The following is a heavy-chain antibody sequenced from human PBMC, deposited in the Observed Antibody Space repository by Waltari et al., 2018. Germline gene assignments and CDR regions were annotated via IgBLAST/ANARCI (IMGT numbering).Heavy chain of an antibody. CDR1: GGPISSSY. Sequence: QVQLQESGPGLVKPSETLSLTCTVSGGPISSSYWSWPRQPAGKGLEWIGRIYTSGSTNYNPSLKSRVTMSVDTSKNQFSLKLSSVTAADTAVYYCARGRYQLSPFDYWGQGTLVTVSS. CDR3: ARGRYQLSPFDY. D-gene: IGHD2-2*01. V-gene: IGHV4-4*07. J-gene: IGHJ4*02. CDR2: IYTSGST.